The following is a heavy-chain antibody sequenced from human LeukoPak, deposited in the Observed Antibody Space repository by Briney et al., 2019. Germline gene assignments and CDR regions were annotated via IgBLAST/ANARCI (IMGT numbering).Heavy chain of an antibody. CDR3: AYVGATRWFDP. D-gene: IGHD1-26*01. CDR2: VDPEDGET. V-gene: IGHV1-69-2*01. J-gene: IGHJ5*02. CDR1: GHTFTDYY. Sequence: ASVKISCKVSGHTFTDYYMHWVQQAPGKGLEWMGLVDPEDGETIYAEKFQGRVTITADTSTDTAYMELSSLRSEDTAVYYCAYVGATRWFDPWGQGTLVTVSS.